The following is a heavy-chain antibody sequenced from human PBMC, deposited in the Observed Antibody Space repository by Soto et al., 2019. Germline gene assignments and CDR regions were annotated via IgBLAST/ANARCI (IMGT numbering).Heavy chain of an antibody. D-gene: IGHD6-19*01. CDR2: ISSSSSTI. Sequence: EVQLVESGGGLVQPGGSLRLSCAASGFTFSSYSMNWVRQAPGKGLEWVSYISSSSSTIYYADSVKGRFTISRDNAKNSLYLQMYSLRDEDTAVYYCAREERQWLSPRHFDYWGQGTLVTVSS. CDR3: AREERQWLSPRHFDY. CDR1: GFTFSSYS. V-gene: IGHV3-48*02. J-gene: IGHJ4*02.